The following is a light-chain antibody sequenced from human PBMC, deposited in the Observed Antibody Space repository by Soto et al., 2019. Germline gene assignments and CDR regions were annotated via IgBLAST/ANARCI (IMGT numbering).Light chain of an antibody. V-gene: IGKV1-5*03. Sequence: DIQMTQSPSTLSASVGDRVTITCRASQSITSWLAWYQQKPGKAPKLLIYKASSLEGGVPSRFSGSGSGTDFTLTISSLQPDDFSTYYCQKYNSYPWTFGQGTKVEIK. CDR2: KAS. CDR3: QKYNSYPWT. J-gene: IGKJ1*01. CDR1: QSITSW.